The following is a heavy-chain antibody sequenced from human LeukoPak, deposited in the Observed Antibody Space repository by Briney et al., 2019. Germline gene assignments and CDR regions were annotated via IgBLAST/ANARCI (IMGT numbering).Heavy chain of an antibody. V-gene: IGHV3-66*01. CDR1: GFTVSSNY. Sequence: GGSLRLSCAASGFTVSSNYMSWVRQAPGKGLEWVSVIYSGGSTYYADSVKGRFTISRDNSKNTLYLQMNSLRAEDTAVYYCAKVKTTVITPIDYWGQGTLVTVSS. J-gene: IGHJ4*02. CDR2: IYSGGST. CDR3: AKVKTTVITPIDY. D-gene: IGHD4-23*01.